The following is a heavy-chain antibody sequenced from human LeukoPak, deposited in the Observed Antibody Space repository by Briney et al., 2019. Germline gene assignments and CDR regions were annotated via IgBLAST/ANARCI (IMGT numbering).Heavy chain of an antibody. D-gene: IGHD3-9*01. CDR2: IYYSGST. Sequence: SETLSLTCTVSGGSISSYYWSWIRQPPGKGLEWIGFIYYSGSTNYNPSLKSRVTISVDTSKNQLSLKLSSVTAADTAVYYCARYGDYDILTGYYLYFDYWGQGTLVTVSS. CDR1: GGSISSYY. V-gene: IGHV4-59*01. CDR3: ARYGDYDILTGYYLYFDY. J-gene: IGHJ4*02.